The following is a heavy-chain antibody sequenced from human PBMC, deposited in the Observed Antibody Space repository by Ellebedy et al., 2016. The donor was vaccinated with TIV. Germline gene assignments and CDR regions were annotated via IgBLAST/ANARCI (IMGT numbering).Heavy chain of an antibody. CDR2: ISYGGTNK. CDR3: ARDGVTSVVTLPLDY. Sequence: GGSLRLSXVASGFTFSNYGFHWVRQAPGKGLEWVAVISYGGTNKYYADSVKGRFTISRDNSKNTLYLQMNSLRPDDTALYYCARDGVTSVVTLPLDYWGQGTLVTVSS. CDR1: GFTFSNYG. V-gene: IGHV3-30-3*01. J-gene: IGHJ4*02. D-gene: IGHD4-23*01.